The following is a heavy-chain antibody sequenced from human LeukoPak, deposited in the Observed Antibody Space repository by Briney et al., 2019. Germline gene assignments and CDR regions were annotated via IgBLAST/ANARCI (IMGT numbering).Heavy chain of an antibody. CDR2: IYYSGST. D-gene: IGHD6-19*01. CDR3: ARVRLPSVAGTIDP. CDR1: GGSISSYY. Sequence: SETLSLTCTVSGGSISSYYWSWIRQPPGKGLERIGYIYYSGSTNYNPSLKSRVTISVDTSKNQFSLKLSSVTAADTAVYYCARVRLPSVAGTIDPWGQGTLVAVSS. J-gene: IGHJ5*02. V-gene: IGHV4-59*01.